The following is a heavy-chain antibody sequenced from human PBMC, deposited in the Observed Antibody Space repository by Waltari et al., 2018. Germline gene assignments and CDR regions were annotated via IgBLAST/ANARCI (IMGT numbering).Heavy chain of an antibody. J-gene: IGHJ3*02. CDR1: GGSISSSY. CDR3: ARDVYYYDSSGYYPHDAFDI. CDR2: IYTSGST. Sequence: QVQLQESGPGLVKPSETLSLTCTVSGGSISSSYWSWIRPPAGTGLEWIGRIYTSGSTNYNPSLKSRVTISVDKSKNQFSLKLSSVTAADTAVYYCARDVYYYDSSGYYPHDAFDIWGQGTMVTVSS. V-gene: IGHV4-4*07. D-gene: IGHD3-22*01.